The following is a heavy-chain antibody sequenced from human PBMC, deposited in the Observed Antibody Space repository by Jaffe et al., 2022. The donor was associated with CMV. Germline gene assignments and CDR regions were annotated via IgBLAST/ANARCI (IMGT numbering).Heavy chain of an antibody. Sequence: QVQLQESGPGVVKPSGTLSLTCAVSGVSSGTFYWWSWVRQSPGKGLEWIGEIYHDGSATHNPSLRSRINMSVDKSQSQLSLTLTSVTAADTAVYYCARVGAVSRPPYFDSWGQGTLVTVSS. D-gene: IGHD6-6*01. J-gene: IGHJ4*02. CDR3: ARVGAVSRPPYFDS. V-gene: IGHV4-4*02. CDR1: GVSSGTFYW. CDR2: IYHDGSA.